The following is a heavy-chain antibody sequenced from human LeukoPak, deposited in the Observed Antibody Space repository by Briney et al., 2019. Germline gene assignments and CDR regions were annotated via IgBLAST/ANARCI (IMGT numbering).Heavy chain of an antibody. V-gene: IGHV1-46*01. Sequence: SASVKLSCKASGYTFTRYYMHWVRQAPGQGLEGMGIINQSGCSTRYAQKLQGRVTKTKDRSTSTVYMELSSLRSEDTAVYYCARGDCSGGSCYRRTYNAFDIWGQGTMVTVSS. CDR1: GYTFTRYY. CDR2: INQSGCST. D-gene: IGHD2-15*01. J-gene: IGHJ3*02. CDR3: ARGDCSGGSCYRRTYNAFDI.